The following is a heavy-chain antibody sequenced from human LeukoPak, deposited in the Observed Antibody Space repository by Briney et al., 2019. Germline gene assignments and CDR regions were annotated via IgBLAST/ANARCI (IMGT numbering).Heavy chain of an antibody. CDR1: GYTLTELS. J-gene: IGHJ3*02. D-gene: IGHD3-10*01. CDR2: FDPEDGET. CDR3: ATLNTMADAFDI. V-gene: IGHV1-24*01. Sequence: GASVKVSCKVSGYTLTELSMHWVRQAPGKGLEWMGGFDPEDGETIYAQMFQGRVTMTEDTSTDTAYMELSSLRSEDTAVYYCATLNTMADAFDIWGQGTMVTVSS.